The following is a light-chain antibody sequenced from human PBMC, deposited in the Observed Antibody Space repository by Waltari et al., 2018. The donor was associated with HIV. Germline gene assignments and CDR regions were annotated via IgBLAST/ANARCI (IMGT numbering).Light chain of an antibody. V-gene: IGLV1-47*01. CDR2: RDN. CDR3: ATWDVSLGASYV. Sequence: QSVLTQPPSASGTPAQRVTITCSGTPSTFGNNFVSWYQHIPGTAPKLLIYRDNQRPSGVPDRFSGSKSGASAALAISGLRSEDEGDYHCATWDVSLGASYVFGAGTKVTVL. CDR1: PSTFGNNF. J-gene: IGLJ1*01.